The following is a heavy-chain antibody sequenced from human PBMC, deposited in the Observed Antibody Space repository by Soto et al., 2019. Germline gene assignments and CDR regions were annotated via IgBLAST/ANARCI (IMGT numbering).Heavy chain of an antibody. CDR1: GGSISSYY. D-gene: IGHD4-17*01. CDR3: AGTTVNPYYFDY. J-gene: IGHJ4*02. V-gene: IGHV4-59*01. Sequence: SETLSLTCTVFGGSISSYYWSWIRQPPGKGLEWIGYIYYSGSTNYNPSLKSRVTISVDTSKNQFSLKLSSVTAADTAVYYCAGTTVNPYYFDYWGQGTLVTVSS. CDR2: IYYSGST.